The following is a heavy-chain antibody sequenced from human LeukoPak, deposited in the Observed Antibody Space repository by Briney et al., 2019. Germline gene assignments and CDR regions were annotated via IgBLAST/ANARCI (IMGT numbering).Heavy chain of an antibody. V-gene: IGHV1-46*01. Sequence: ASVKASSEASGYNFIIYYMHGVRHAPEQGLECMCIINPSGGSTSYTQNFRDRVTMTRATSTSTVYMELSSRKSENPAVYYCARVDVVLVDAVRYYYYGMDVWGQGTTVTVSS. CDR2: INPSGGST. CDR3: ARVDVVLVDAVRYYYYGMDV. CDR1: GYNFIIYY. J-gene: IGHJ6*02. D-gene: IGHD2-8*01.